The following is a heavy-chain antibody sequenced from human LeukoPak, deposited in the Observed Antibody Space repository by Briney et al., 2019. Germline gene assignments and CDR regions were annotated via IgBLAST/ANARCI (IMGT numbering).Heavy chain of an antibody. V-gene: IGHV3-48*02. CDR3: ARDLYYFDY. CDR2: ISSSSTI. Sequence: GGSLRLSCAASGFTFSTYSMNWVRQAPGKGLEWVSYISSSSTIYYADSVKGRFTISRDNAKNSLYLQMNSLRDEDTAVYYCARDLYYFDYWGQGTLVTVSS. CDR1: GFTFSTYS. J-gene: IGHJ4*02.